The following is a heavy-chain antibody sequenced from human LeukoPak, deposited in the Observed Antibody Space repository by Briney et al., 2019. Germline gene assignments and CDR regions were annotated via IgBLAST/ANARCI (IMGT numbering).Heavy chain of an antibody. D-gene: IGHD2-2*01. CDR3: ARDCSSTSYYYYGMDV. Sequence: ASVKVSCKASGYTFTGYYMHWVRQAPGQGLEWVGWINPNSGGTNYAQKFQGRVTMTRDTSISTAYMELSRLRSDDTAVYYCARDCSSTSYYYYGMDVWGQGTTVTVSS. CDR1: GYTFTGYY. CDR2: INPNSGGT. V-gene: IGHV1-2*02. J-gene: IGHJ6*02.